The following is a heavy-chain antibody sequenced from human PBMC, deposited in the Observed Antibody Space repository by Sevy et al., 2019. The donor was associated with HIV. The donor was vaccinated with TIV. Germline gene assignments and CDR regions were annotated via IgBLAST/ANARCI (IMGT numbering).Heavy chain of an antibody. D-gene: IGHD6-19*01. CDR2: IYYSGST. J-gene: IGHJ4*02. CDR3: AREGWSVTGTFAFDY. Sequence: SESLSLTCTVSGGSISSYYWSWIRQPPGKGLEWIGYIYYSGSTNYNPSLKSRVTISVDTSKNQFSLKLSSVTAADSAVYYCAREGWSVTGTFAFDYWGQGTTVTVSS. V-gene: IGHV4-59*01. CDR1: GGSISSYY.